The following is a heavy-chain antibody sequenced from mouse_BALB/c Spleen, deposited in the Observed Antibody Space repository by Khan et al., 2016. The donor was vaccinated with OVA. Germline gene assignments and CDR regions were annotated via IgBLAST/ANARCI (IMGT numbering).Heavy chain of an antibody. J-gene: IGHJ2*01. V-gene: IGHV1-77*01. CDR3: ARSGYGSRAY. CDR1: GYIFTDYV. CDR2: IYLGSGST. D-gene: IGHD1-1*01. Sequence: QVQLQQPGPELVKPGASVKMSCKASGYIFTDYVINWVKQRTGQGLEWIGEIYLGSGSTYYHEKFKGKATLTADKSSNTAYLQLSSLTSEDSTVYFGARSGYGSRAYWGQGTTLTVSS.